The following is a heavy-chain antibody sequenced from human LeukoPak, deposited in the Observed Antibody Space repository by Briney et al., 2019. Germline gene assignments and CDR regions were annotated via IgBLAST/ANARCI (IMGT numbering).Heavy chain of an antibody. J-gene: IGHJ4*02. CDR3: ARAHYDILTGYLFDY. CDR1: GFTFSSYG. V-gene: IGHV3-33*01. CDR2: IWYDGSNK. D-gene: IGHD3-9*01. Sequence: GGSLRLFCAASGFTFSSYGMHWVRQAPGKGLEWVAVIWYDGSNKYYADSVKGRFTISRDNSKNTLYLQMNSLRAEDTAVYYCARAHYDILTGYLFDYWGQGTLVTVSS.